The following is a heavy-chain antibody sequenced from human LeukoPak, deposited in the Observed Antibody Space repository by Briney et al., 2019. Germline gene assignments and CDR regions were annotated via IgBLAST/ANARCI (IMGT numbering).Heavy chain of an antibody. CDR2: INPGDSDT. V-gene: IGHV5-51*01. CDR3: ARASSFGYYYYGVDV. J-gene: IGHJ6*02. Sequence: GESLKISCQASGYSFTSSWIGWARQMPGKGLEWMAIINPGDSDTRYSPSFQGQVTISADKSISTAYLQWSSLKASDTAIYYCARASSFGYYYYGVDVWGQGTTVTVSS. D-gene: IGHD3-3*01. CDR1: GYSFTSSW.